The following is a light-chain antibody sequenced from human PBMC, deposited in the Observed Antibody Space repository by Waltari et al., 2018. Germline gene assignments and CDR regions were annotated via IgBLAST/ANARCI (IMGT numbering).Light chain of an antibody. CDR2: GAS. CDR1: ESIRTN. Sequence: EIVMTQSPATLSVSPGERATLSCRASESIRTNLAWYQQRPGQSPRPLIYGASTRATGVPDRFSGSGSGTEFTLTISSLQSEDFAVYYCQQYNSWPGVTFGPGTKVDI. J-gene: IGKJ3*01. CDR3: QQYNSWPGVT. V-gene: IGKV3-15*01.